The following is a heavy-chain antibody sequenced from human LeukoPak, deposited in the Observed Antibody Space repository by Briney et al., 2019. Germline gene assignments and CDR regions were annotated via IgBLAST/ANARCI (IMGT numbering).Heavy chain of an antibody. CDR1: GFTFSSYG. V-gene: IGHV3-30*18. CDR2: ISYDGSNK. J-gene: IGHJ4*02. D-gene: IGHD3-9*01. Sequence: GGSLRLSCAASGFTFSSYGMHWVRPAPGKRLGWVAVISYDGSNKYYADSVKGRFTISRDNSKNTLYLQMNSLRAEDTAVYYCAKDLHYDILTGTDYWGQGTLVTVSS. CDR3: AKDLHYDILTGTDY.